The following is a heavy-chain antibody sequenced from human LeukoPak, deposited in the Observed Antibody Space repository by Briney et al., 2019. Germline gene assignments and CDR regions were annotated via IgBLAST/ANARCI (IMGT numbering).Heavy chain of an antibody. CDR2: IIPIFGTA. CDR1: GGTFSSYA. J-gene: IGHJ4*02. Sequence: SVKVSCKASGGTFSSYAISWVRQAPGQGLEWMGGIIPIFGTANYAQKFQGRVTITADKSTSTAYMELSSLRSEDTAVYYCATVGDYYGQDYWGQGTLVTVSS. CDR3: ATVGDYYGQDY. D-gene: IGHD3-10*01. V-gene: IGHV1-69*06.